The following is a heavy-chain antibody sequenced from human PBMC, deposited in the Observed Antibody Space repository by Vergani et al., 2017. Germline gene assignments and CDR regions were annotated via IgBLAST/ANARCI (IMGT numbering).Heavy chain of an antibody. D-gene: IGHD3-3*01. V-gene: IGHV1-2*02. CDR1: GYTFTGYY. J-gene: IGHJ6*02. CDR2: INPNSGGT. Sequence: QVQLVQSGAEVKKPGASVKVSCKASGYTFTGYYMHWVRQAPGQGLEWMGGINPNSGGTNYAQKFQGRVTMTRDTSISTAYMELSRLRADDTAVYYCASVDGVEYYYYYYGMDVWGQGTTVTVSS. CDR3: ASVDGVEYYYYYYGMDV.